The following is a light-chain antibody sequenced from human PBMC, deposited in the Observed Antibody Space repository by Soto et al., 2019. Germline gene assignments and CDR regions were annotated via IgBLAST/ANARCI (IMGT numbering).Light chain of an antibody. Sequence: ELVLTQSPGTLSLSPGDSAALSCKASQIGSGNYLSWYQQKSGQAPRLLIYATSTRAPGIPDRFSGSGSATDFSLIISSLEPEDSAVYYCQHFGYPQWTFGRGTKVDI. V-gene: IGKV3-20*01. CDR3: QHFGYPQWT. J-gene: IGKJ1*01. CDR2: ATS. CDR1: QIGSGNY.